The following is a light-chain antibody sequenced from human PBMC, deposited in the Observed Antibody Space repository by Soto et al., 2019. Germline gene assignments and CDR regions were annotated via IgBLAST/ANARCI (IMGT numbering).Light chain of an antibody. CDR2: GAS. Sequence: EIVMTQSPVTLSVSPGERVTLSCRASQSVSNNLACYQQKSGQAPRLLIYGASTRVTGIPARFSGSGSGTEFTLTISSLQSEDFAIYYCQQYNNWPPVTFGQGTRLDIK. V-gene: IGKV3-15*01. CDR3: QQYNNWPPVT. J-gene: IGKJ5*01. CDR1: QSVSNN.